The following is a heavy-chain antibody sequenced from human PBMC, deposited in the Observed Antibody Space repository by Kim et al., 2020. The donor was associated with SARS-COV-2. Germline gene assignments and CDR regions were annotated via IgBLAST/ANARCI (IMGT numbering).Heavy chain of an antibody. CDR2: ISYDGSNE. CDR3: TRENWGNYDY. CDR1: GFTFNNYG. Sequence: GGSLRLSCAASGFTFNNYGMHWVRQTPAKGLEWVAVISYDGSNEYYADSVMGRFTISRDNSKNTLYLQMNSLEAEDTAVYYCTRENWGNYDYWGKGTLVTVSS. J-gene: IGHJ4*02. D-gene: IGHD7-27*01. V-gene: IGHV3-33*08.